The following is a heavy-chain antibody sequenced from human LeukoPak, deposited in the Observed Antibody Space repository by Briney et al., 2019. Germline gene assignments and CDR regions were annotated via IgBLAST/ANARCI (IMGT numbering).Heavy chain of an antibody. D-gene: IGHD1-26*01. J-gene: IGHJ4*02. Sequence: GGSLRLSCAASEFSVGSNYMTWVRQAPGKGLEWVSAISGSGGSTYYADSVKGRFTISRDKSKNTLYLQMNSLRAEDTAVYYCAKGDTTWELPHDYWGQGTLVTVSS. CDR3: AKGDTTWELPHDY. CDR2: ISGSGGST. V-gene: IGHV3-23*01. CDR1: EFSVGSNY.